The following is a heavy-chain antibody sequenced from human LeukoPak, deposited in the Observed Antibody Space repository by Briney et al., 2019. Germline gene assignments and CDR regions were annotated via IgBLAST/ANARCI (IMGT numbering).Heavy chain of an antibody. D-gene: IGHD6-19*01. J-gene: IGHJ5*02. CDR2: ISGSGGST. CDR3: AKHSSGWYFFWFDP. V-gene: IGHV3-23*01. Sequence: GGSLRLSCAASGFTFSSYAMSWVRQAPGKGLEWVSAISGSGGSTYYADSVKGRFTITRDNSKNTLYLQMNSLRAEDTAVYYCAKHSSGWYFFWFDPWGQGTLVTVSS. CDR1: GFTFSSYA.